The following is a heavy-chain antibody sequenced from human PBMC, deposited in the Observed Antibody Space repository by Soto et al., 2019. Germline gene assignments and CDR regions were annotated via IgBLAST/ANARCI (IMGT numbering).Heavy chain of an antibody. D-gene: IGHD3-3*01. J-gene: IGHJ3*02. V-gene: IGHV1-2*02. CDR1: GYPVTAYY. CDR2: INPATGAA. CDR3: ARGGGVGVAGSAAFDM. Sequence: QLHLVQSGAVVKKPGASVTVSCSASGYPVTAYYMHWVRQAPGRGLEWMGGINPATGAAKYTQTFLGRVTRTRDTSTSTVFMELSGLPPWDTAVFYCARGGGVGVAGSAAFDMWGQGTLVTVSS.